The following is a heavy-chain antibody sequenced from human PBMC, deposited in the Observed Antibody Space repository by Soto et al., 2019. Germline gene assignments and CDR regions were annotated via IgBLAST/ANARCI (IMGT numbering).Heavy chain of an antibody. D-gene: IGHD2-2*01. CDR1: GNTLSSYT. Sequence: SVKVSCKASGNTLSSYTFTWVRQAPGKGFELLGGIIPILGTTDYAQKFQDRVTITADESTTTVYMELSGLTSEDTAMYYCARGYQPMLPFDYWGQGTLLTVSS. CDR2: IIPILGTT. J-gene: IGHJ4*02. CDR3: ARGYQPMLPFDY. V-gene: IGHV1-69*13.